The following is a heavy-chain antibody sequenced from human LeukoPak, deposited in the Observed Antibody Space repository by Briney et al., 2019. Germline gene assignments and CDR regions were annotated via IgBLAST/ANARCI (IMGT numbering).Heavy chain of an antibody. CDR3: ARASFGDPGYMDV. CDR1: GASINTYY. CDR2: IYYSGST. J-gene: IGHJ6*03. V-gene: IGHV4-59*01. D-gene: IGHD2/OR15-2a*01. Sequence: PSETLSLTCSVSGASINTYYWSWIRQPPGKGLEWIGYIYYSGSTNYNPSLKSRVTISVDTSKNQFSLKLSSVTAADTAVYYCARASFGDPGYMDVWGKGTTVTISS.